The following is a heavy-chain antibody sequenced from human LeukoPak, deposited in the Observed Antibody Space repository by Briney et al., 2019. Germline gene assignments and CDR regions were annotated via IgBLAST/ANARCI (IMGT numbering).Heavy chain of an antibody. CDR3: ARPHSSGWYVVDY. Sequence: SETLSLTCTVSGYSISSGYYWGWIRQPPGKGLEWIGSIYHSGSTYYNPSLKSRVTISVDTSKNQFSLKLSSVTAADTAVYYCARPHSSGWYVVDYWGQGTLVTVSS. J-gene: IGHJ4*02. D-gene: IGHD6-19*01. V-gene: IGHV4-38-2*02. CDR1: GYSISSGYY. CDR2: IYHSGST.